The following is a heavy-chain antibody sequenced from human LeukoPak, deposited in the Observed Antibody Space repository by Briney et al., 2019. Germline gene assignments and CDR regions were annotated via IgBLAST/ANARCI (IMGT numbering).Heavy chain of an antibody. Sequence: GGSLRLSCAASGFTFSSYSMNWVRQAPGKGLEWVSYISSSSSTIYYADPVKGRFTISRDNAKNSLYLQMNSLRAEGTAVYYCASAQLMLFDYWGQGTLVTVSS. D-gene: IGHD5-24*01. CDR1: GFTFSSYS. J-gene: IGHJ4*02. CDR3: ASAQLMLFDY. CDR2: ISSSSSTI. V-gene: IGHV3-48*01.